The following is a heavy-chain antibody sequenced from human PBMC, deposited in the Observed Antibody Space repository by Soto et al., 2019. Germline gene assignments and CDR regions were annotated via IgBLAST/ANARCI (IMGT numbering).Heavy chain of an antibody. CDR1: GFTFKNFA. CDR2: IWYDAVGK. CDR3: ARDWNAGIFDY. V-gene: IGHV3-33*01. Sequence: QVQLVESGGSVVQPGRSLRLSCAASGFTFKNFAMHWVRQAPGKGLEWVAMIWYDAVGKYYADSVKGRFTISRDHSKNTLSLQMDSLTAEDTAVYYCARDWNAGIFDYWGQGTLVTVSS. D-gene: IGHD1-1*01. J-gene: IGHJ4*02.